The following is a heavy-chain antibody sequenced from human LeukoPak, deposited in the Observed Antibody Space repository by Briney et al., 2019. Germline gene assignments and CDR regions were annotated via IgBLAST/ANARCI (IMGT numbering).Heavy chain of an antibody. J-gene: IGHJ4*02. V-gene: IGHV3-21*01. D-gene: IGHD3-10*01. CDR2: INPSSNYI. CDR3: ARDLNYYGSGSYYPGSY. CDR1: GFTLSGYG. Sequence: GGSLRLSCAASGFTLSGYGMHWVRQAPGKGLEWVSSINPSSNYIYYTDSVKGRFTISRDNSKNTLYLQMNSLRAEDTAVYYCARDLNYYGSGSYYPGSYWGQGTLVTVSS.